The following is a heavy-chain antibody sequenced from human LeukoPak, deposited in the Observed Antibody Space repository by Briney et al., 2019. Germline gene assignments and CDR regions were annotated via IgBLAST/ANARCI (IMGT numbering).Heavy chain of an antibody. CDR3: ARGSVAGHDAFDT. J-gene: IGHJ3*02. D-gene: IGHD6-19*01. Sequence: PGGSLRLSCAASGFTFSSYWMHWVRQAPGKGLVWVSRINSDGSSTSYADSVKGRFTISRDNAKNTLYLQMNSLRAEDTAVYYCARGSVAGHDAFDTWGQGTMVTVSS. CDR2: INSDGSST. CDR1: GFTFSSYW. V-gene: IGHV3-74*01.